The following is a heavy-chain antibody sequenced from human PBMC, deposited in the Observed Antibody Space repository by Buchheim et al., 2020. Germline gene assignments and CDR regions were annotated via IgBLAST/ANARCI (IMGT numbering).Heavy chain of an antibody. D-gene: IGHD3-10*01. CDR1: GFTFSSYG. Sequence: QVQLVESGGDVVQAGRSLRLSCAASGFTFSSYGMHWVRQTPGKGLEWVAVISYTGSKKYSADSVKGRFTVSSDNSKNTVYLERNSLRAEDTAVYYCAKAYYYGSVDYYSRRGYYYGMDVWGKGNT. CDR3: AKAYYYGSVDYYSRRGYYYGMDV. CDR2: ISYTGSKK. J-gene: IGHJ6*04. V-gene: IGHV3-30*18.